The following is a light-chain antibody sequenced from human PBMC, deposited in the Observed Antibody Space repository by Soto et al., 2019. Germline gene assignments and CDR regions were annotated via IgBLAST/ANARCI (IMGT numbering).Light chain of an antibody. CDR1: QSVSNY. J-gene: IGKJ4*01. CDR3: QQRVHWPPLT. V-gene: IGKV3-11*01. Sequence: EVVLTQSPATLSLSPGESATLSCRASQSVSNYLVWYQQKPGQAPRLLIYDASNRATGIPARFSGSGSGTDFTLTISSLEPEDFAVYYCQQRVHWPPLTFGGGTKVEIK. CDR2: DAS.